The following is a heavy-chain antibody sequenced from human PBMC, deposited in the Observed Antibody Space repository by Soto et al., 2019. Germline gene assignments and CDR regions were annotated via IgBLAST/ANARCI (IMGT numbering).Heavy chain of an antibody. Sequence: SETLSLTFAVYGGSFSAYYWSWIRQPPGKGLEWIGEINHSGSTNYNPSLKSRVTISLDRSKNQFSLKLSSMTGADTAIYYCATRPPQIVVTLLPFPSWGQGTPVTVS. CDR2: INHSGST. D-gene: IGHD2-15*01. CDR3: ATRPPQIVVTLLPFPS. V-gene: IGHV4-34*01. CDR1: GGSFSAYY. J-gene: IGHJ4*02.